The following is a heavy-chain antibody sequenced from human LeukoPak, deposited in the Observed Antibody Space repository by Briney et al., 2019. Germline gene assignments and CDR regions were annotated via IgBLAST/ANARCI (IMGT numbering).Heavy chain of an antibody. CDR2: IYHSGST. J-gene: IGHJ6*02. D-gene: IGHD5-18*01. Sequence: PSETLSLTCAASGGSISSGGYSWSWIRQPPGKGLEWIGYIYHSGSTNYNPSLKSRVTISVDTFKNQFSLKLTSVTAADTAVYYCARDQADTAMFRGTYYYGMDVWGQGTTVTVSS. CDR3: ARDQADTAMFRGTYYYGMDV. CDR1: GGSISSGGYS. V-gene: IGHV4-30-2*01.